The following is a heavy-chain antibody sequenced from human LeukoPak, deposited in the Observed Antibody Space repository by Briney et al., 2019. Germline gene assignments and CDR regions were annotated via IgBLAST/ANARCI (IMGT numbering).Heavy chain of an antibody. V-gene: IGHV4-59*01. D-gene: IGHD3-16*01. J-gene: IGHJ4*02. CDR3: ARSNYDYVWGSYGY. Sequence: SETLSLTCTVSGGSISNYYWSWIRQPPGKGLEWIGYIYYSGSTNYNPSLKSRVTISVDTSKNQFSLKLSSVTAADTAVYYCARSNYDYVWGSYGYWGQGTLVTVSS. CDR2: IYYSGST. CDR1: GGSISNYY.